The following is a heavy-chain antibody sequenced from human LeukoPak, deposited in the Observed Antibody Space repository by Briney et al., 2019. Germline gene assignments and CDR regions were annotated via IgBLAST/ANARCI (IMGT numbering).Heavy chain of an antibody. CDR2: IYYSGST. Sequence: TLSLTCTVSGGSISSGDYYWSWIRQHPGKGLEWIGYIYYSGSTYYNPSLKSRVTISVDTSKNQFSLKLSSVTAADTAVYYCARGPYYYDSKTFDYWGQGTLVTVSS. J-gene: IGHJ4*02. V-gene: IGHV4-31*03. CDR3: ARGPYYYDSKTFDY. CDR1: GGSISSGDYY. D-gene: IGHD3-22*01.